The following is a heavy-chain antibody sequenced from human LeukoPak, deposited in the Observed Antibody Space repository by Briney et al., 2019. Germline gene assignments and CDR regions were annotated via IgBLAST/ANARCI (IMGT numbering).Heavy chain of an antibody. CDR2: ISAYNGNT. J-gene: IGHJ4*02. V-gene: IGHV1-18*01. Sequence: ASVKVSCKASGYTFTSYGISWVRRAPGQGLEWMGWISAYNGNTNYAQKLQGRVTMTTDTSTSTAYMDLRSLRSDDTAVYFCATSTGGYSDLYFHYWGQGTLVSVSS. CDR1: GYTFTSYG. D-gene: IGHD3-22*01. CDR3: ATSTGGYSDLYFHY.